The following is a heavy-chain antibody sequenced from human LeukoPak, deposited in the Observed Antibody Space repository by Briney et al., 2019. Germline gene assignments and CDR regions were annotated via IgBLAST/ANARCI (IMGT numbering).Heavy chain of an antibody. CDR3: ARDRRPDSSGYYYLGY. J-gene: IGHJ4*02. V-gene: IGHV3-23*01. CDR1: GFTFSHYA. CDR2: ISGSGGTT. D-gene: IGHD3-22*01. Sequence: GGSLRLSCAASGFTFSHYALSWVRQAPGKGLEWVSGISGSGGTTYYADAVKGRYTISRDNSKNTLYLQMNSLRAEDTAIYYCARDRRPDSSGYYYLGYWGQGTLVTVSS.